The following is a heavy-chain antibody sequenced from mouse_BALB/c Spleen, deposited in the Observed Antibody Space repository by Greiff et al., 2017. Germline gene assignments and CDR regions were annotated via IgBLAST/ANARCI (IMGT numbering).Heavy chain of an antibody. J-gene: IGHJ2*01. CDR2: ISSGSSTI. Sequence: DVMLVESGGGLVQPGGSRKLSCAASGFTFSSLGMHWVRQAPEKGLEWVAYISSGSSTIYYADTVQGRFTISRDNPKNTLFLQMTSLRSEDTAMYYCARDGYQSPYFDYWGQGTTLTVSS. D-gene: IGHD2-3*01. CDR3: ARDGYQSPYFDY. CDR1: GFTFSSLG. V-gene: IGHV5-17*02.